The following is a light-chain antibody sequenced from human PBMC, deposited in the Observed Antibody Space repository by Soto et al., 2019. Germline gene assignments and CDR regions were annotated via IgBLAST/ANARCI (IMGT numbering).Light chain of an antibody. CDR1: SSAVGGYNY. V-gene: IGLV2-14*03. Sequence: QPVLTQPASVSGSPGQSITISCTGTSSAVGGYNYVSWYQQHPGKAPKLMIYDVSNRPSGVSNRFSGSKSGNTASLTISGLQAEDEADYYCSSYTGSSTVVFGGGTKLTVL. J-gene: IGLJ2*01. CDR2: DVS. CDR3: SSYTGSSTVV.